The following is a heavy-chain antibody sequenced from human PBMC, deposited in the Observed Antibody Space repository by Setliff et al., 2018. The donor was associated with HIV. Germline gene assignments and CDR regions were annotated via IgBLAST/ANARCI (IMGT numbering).Heavy chain of an antibody. CDR2: IIPIFGKA. D-gene: IGHD4-17*01. CDR3: ASDRFLLLLLVGYFDY. Sequence: SVKVSCQASGGTFSSYAISWVRQAPGQGLEWMGGIIPIFGKAKYAQKFQGRVTITTDESTSTAYMELSSLRSDDTAVYYCASDRFLLLLLVGYFDYWGQGTLVTSPQ. J-gene: IGHJ4*02. CDR1: GGTFSSYA. V-gene: IGHV1-69*05.